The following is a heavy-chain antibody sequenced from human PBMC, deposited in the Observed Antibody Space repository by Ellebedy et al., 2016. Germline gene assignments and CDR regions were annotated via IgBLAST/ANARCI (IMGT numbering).Heavy chain of an antibody. J-gene: IGHJ4*02. CDR2: TISSSREA. Sequence: GESLKISXAASGFTFSITGMTWVRQAPGKGLEWVATISSSREAYYPDALKGRFTISRDNAMNSVYLQMDSLTAADTAVYYCYYGHYSGFWGQGTLVTVSS. CDR1: GFTFSITG. D-gene: IGHD4-17*01. CDR3: YYGHYSGF. V-gene: IGHV3-21*04.